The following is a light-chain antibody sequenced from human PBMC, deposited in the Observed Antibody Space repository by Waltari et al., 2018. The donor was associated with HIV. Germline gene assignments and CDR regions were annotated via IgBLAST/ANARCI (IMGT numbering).Light chain of an antibody. V-gene: IGLV3-1*01. CDR3: QEWDRSTYVV. Sequence: SFELTQPPSVSVSRGQTATITCSGAKLGNRYAYWYQHKPGHSTVLVIYQYCKRPSGTRERFSGYNSGNTAMLTISGTQATDEADYYCQEWDRSTYVVLGGGTKVTVL. CDR1: KLGNRY. CDR2: QYC. J-gene: IGLJ2*01.